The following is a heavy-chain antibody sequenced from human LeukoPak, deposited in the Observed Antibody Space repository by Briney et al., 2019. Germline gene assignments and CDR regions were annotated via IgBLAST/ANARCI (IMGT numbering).Heavy chain of an antibody. Sequence: GGSLRLSCEVSGFTFRNYGMNWVRQAPGKGLEWVAVISYDGINKYYVDSVKGRFTISRDNSKNSLYLQMESLRAEDTAVYYCANSPDGAFDYWGQGTLVTVSS. CDR1: GFTFRNYG. J-gene: IGHJ4*02. V-gene: IGHV3-30*18. CDR3: ANSPDGAFDY. CDR2: ISYDGINK.